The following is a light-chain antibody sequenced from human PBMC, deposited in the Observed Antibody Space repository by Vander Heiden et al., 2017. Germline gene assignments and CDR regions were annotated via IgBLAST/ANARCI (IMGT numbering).Light chain of an antibody. V-gene: IGLV2-23*01. J-gene: IGLJ3*02. Sequence: QSALPKPAFVSGSPGQSITISCTGASSDGGGLHLVSWYQQHPGKAPKLMLYEDNKRPSGVSNRFSGSKSGNTASLTISGLQAEDEADYYCCSYASAFTWVFGGGTKVTVL. CDR3: CSYASAFTWV. CDR2: EDN. CDR1: SSDGGGLHL.